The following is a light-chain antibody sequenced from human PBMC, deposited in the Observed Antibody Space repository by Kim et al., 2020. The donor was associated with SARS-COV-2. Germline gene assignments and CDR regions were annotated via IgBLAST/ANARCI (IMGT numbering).Light chain of an antibody. Sequence: SPRERPTLTCRARQSVSSTLSWYQQKPGQAPTLLIYGASTSATGIPARLSGSGSGTEFTLTISSLQSEDFAVYYCQQYNNWPPLTFGGGTKVDIK. J-gene: IGKJ4*01. CDR2: GAS. V-gene: IGKV3-15*01. CDR3: QQYNNWPPLT. CDR1: QSVSST.